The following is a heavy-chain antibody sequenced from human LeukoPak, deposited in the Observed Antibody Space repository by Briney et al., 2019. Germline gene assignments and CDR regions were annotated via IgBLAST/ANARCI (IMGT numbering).Heavy chain of an antibody. V-gene: IGHV3-48*03. Sequence: PGGSLRLSCAASGFTFSSYEMNWVRQAPGKGLEWVSYISSSGSTIYYADSVKGRFTISRDSAKNSLYLQMNSLRAEDAAVYYCARGYDYGDFLDYWGQGTLVTVSS. CDR1: GFTFSSYE. CDR2: ISSSGSTI. D-gene: IGHD4-17*01. CDR3: ARGYDYGDFLDY. J-gene: IGHJ4*02.